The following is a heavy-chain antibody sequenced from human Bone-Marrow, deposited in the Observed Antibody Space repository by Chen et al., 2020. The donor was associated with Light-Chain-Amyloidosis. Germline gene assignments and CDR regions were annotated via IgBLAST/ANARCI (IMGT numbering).Heavy chain of an antibody. Sequence: EVQLLESGGGLVQPGKSLRLSCAASGFTFSNYAMSWVRQAPGKGLEWVSAITTSGCSTYSTDSVKGRFAISRDNSKNPLYLQMNSLKVEDTAVYYCAKDRGTGGSYDAFHIWGQGTMVTVSS. CDR1: GFTFSNYA. CDR3: AKDRGTGGSYDAFHI. J-gene: IGHJ3*02. CDR2: ITTSGCST. D-gene: IGHD3-16*01. V-gene: IGHV3-23*01.